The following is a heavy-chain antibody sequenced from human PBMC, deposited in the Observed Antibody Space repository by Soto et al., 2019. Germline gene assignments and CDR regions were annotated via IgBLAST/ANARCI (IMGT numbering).Heavy chain of an antibody. Sequence: PGGSLRLSCAASGFTFSSYGMHWVRQAPGKGLEWVAVISYDGSNKYYADSVKGRFTISRDNSKNTLYLQMNSLRAEDTAVYYCAKATDPSSSSDYWGQGTLVTVSS. CDR2: ISYDGSNK. CDR1: GFTFSSYG. CDR3: AKATDPSSSSDY. J-gene: IGHJ4*02. V-gene: IGHV3-30*18. D-gene: IGHD6-13*01.